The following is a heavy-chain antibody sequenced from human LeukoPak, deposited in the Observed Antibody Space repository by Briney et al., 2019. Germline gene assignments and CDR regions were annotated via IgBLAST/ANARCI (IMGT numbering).Heavy chain of an antibody. D-gene: IGHD6-19*01. Sequence: ASVKVSCKASGYTFTSYGISWVRQAPGQRLEWMGWINVGNGNTKYSQKFQGRVTITRDTSASTAYMELSSLRSEDTAVYYCARDSSSGWYSGFDYWGQGTLVTVSS. CDR1: GYTFTSYG. V-gene: IGHV1-3*01. CDR2: INVGNGNT. J-gene: IGHJ4*02. CDR3: ARDSSSGWYSGFDY.